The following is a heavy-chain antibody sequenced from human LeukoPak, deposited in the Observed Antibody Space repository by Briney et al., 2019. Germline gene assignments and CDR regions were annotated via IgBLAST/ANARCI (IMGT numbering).Heavy chain of an antibody. CDR2: IKPDGSDK. V-gene: IGHV3-7*04. CDR3: AREFD. Sequence: GGSLRLSCAASGFTFIANWMTWVRQAPGKGLEWVANIKPDGSDKYYVDSVKGRFTISRDNAKNSLYLQMNSVRAEDTAVYYCAREFDWGQGILVTVSS. J-gene: IGHJ4*02. CDR1: GFTFIANW. D-gene: IGHD3-10*01.